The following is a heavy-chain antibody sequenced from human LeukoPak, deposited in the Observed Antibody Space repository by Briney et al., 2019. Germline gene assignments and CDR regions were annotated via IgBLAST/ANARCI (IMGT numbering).Heavy chain of an antibody. CDR3: VIWGDYDVLTGYYVPDY. Sequence: GGSLRLSCVASGFTFSNYAMSWARQAPGKGLEWVSAITGSGTNTYYADSLKGRFTISRDNSKNTVFLQMNSLRHEDTAIYYCVIWGDYDVLTGYYVPDYWGQGTLVTVSS. J-gene: IGHJ4*02. D-gene: IGHD3-9*01. V-gene: IGHV3-23*01. CDR1: GFTFSNYA. CDR2: ITGSGTNT.